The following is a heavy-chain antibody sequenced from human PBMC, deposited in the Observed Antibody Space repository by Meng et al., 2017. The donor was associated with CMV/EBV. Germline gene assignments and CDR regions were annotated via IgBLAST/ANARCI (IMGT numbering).Heavy chain of an antibody. CDR1: GYSFTSYW. CDR2: IYPGDSDT. V-gene: IGHV5-51*01. J-gene: IGHJ4*02. D-gene: IGHD5-12*01. Sequence: GGSLRLSCKGSGYSFTSYWIGWVRQMPGKGLEWMGIIYPGDSDTRYSPSFQGQVTISADKSISTAYLQWSSLKASDTAMYYCARDEGGYSAETRYDYWGQGTLVTVSS. CDR3: ARDEGGYSAETRYDY.